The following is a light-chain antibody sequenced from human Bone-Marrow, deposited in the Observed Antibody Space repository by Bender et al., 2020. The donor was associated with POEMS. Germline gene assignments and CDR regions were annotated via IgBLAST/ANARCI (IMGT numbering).Light chain of an antibody. CDR1: DLGDKY. V-gene: IGLV3-1*01. CDR2: QDT. J-gene: IGLJ2*01. CDR3: QAWDTDSGI. Sequence: SYEVTQPPSVSVSPGQTASITCSGDDLGDKYVAWYQQKPGQSPVLVIYQDTKRPSGIPERFSGSNSGNTATLTISGTQAMDEADYYCQAWDTDSGIFGGGTKFTVL.